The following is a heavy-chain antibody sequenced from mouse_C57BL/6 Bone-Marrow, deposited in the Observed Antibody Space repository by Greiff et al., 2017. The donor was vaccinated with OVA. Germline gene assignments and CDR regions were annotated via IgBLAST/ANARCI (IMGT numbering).Heavy chain of an antibody. CDR1: GYAFTNYL. J-gene: IGHJ1*03. CDR2: INPGSGGT. CDR3: ARSSYGNYPYWYFDV. V-gene: IGHV1-54*01. Sequence: QVQLQQSGAELVRPGTSVKESCKASGYAFTNYLIEWVKQRPGQGLEWIGVINPGSGGTNYNEKFKGKATLTADKSSSTAYMQLSSLTSEDSAVYFCARSSYGNYPYWYFDVWGTGTTVTVSS. D-gene: IGHD2-10*01.